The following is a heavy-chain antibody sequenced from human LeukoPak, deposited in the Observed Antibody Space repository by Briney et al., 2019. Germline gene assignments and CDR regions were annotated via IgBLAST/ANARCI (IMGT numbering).Heavy chain of an antibody. Sequence: GRSLRLSCAASGFTFSRYAMHWVRQGPGKGLEWVASISIDGSNKYYAVSVKGRFTISRDNPKNTLYLQMNSLRAEDTAVYYCAKNIAAADSSGYYYYYMDVWGKGTTVTVSS. CDR3: AKNIAAADSSGYYYYYMDV. CDR1: GFTFSRYA. V-gene: IGHV3-30*18. J-gene: IGHJ6*03. D-gene: IGHD6-13*01. CDR2: ISIDGSNK.